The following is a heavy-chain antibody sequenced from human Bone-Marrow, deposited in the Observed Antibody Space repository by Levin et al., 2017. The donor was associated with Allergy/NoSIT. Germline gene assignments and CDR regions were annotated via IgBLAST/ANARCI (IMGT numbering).Heavy chain of an antibody. D-gene: IGHD2-2*02. CDR2: ISYDGSNK. J-gene: IGHJ6*02. CDR1: GFTFSSYA. CDR3: ATLEGYCSSTSCYIYYYYGMDV. V-gene: IGHV3-30*04. Sequence: GESLKISCAASGFTFSSYAMHWVRQAPGKGLEWVAVISYDGSNKYYADSVKGRFTISRDNSKNTLYLQMNSLRAEDTAVYYCATLEGYCSSTSCYIYYYYGMDVWGQGTTVTVSS.